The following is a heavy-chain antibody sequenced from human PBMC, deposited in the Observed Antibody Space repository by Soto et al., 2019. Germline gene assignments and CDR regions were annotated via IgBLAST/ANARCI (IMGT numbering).Heavy chain of an antibody. CDR2: IYHSGST. CDR3: ASIYDSSGYYYGNNWFDP. CDR1: GGSISSGGYS. D-gene: IGHD3-22*01. J-gene: IGHJ5*02. Sequence: PSETLSLTCAVSGGSISSGGYSWSWIRQPPGKGLEWIGYIYHSGSTYYNPSLKSRVTISIDTSKNQFSLKLSSVTAADTAVYYCASIYDSSGYYYGNNWFDPWGQGTLVTVSS. V-gene: IGHV4-30-2*01.